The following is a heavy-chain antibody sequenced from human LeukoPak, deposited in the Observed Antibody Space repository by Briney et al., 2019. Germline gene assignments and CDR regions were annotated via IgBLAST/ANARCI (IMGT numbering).Heavy chain of an antibody. D-gene: IGHD1-26*01. CDR1: GFTFSSYA. J-gene: IGHJ1*01. V-gene: IGHV3-23*01. CDR3: VKMQSGSLKYFQH. Sequence: GGSLRLSCAASGFTFSSYAMSWVRQAPGKGLEWVSAISGSGGSTYYADSVKGRFTISRDNSKNTLYLQMNSLRAEDTAVYYCVKMQSGSLKYFQHWGQGTLVTVSS. CDR2: ISGSGGST.